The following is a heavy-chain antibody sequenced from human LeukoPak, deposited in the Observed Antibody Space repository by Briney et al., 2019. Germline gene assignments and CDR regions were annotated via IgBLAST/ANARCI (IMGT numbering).Heavy chain of an antibody. J-gene: IGHJ4*02. CDR1: GYTFTNYD. V-gene: IGHV1-2*02. Sequence: ASVKVSCKASGYTFTNYDINWVRQATGQGLEWMGWINPNSGGTNFAQKFQGRVTMTRDTSISTAYMELTRLRSDDTAVYYCARGTSFTLVRGVIGRYWGQGTLVTVSS. CDR2: INPNSGGT. CDR3: ARGTSFTLVRGVIGRY. D-gene: IGHD3-10*01.